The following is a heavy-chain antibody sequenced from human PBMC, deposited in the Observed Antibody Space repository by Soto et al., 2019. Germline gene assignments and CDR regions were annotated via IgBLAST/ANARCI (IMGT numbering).Heavy chain of an antibody. V-gene: IGHV3-23*01. D-gene: IGHD2-15*01. J-gene: IGHJ5*02. Sequence: EVPLLESGGGLVQPGGSLRLSCAASGFTFSSYAMSWVRQAPGKGLEWVSVISGTGDSTYYADSVKGRFTISRDNSKNTLYLQTNSLRAEDTAVYYCAKRGSGGWFDPWGQGTLVTVSS. CDR2: ISGTGDST. CDR1: GFTFSSYA. CDR3: AKRGSGGWFDP.